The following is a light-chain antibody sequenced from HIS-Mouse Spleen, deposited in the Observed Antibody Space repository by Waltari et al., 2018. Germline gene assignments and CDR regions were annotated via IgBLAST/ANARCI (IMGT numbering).Light chain of an antibody. Sequence: DIQMTQSPSSVSASVGDRVTITCRASQGISSWLAWYQQKPGKAPKLLIYAASSLQSGVPSRFSGSGTGTDFTFTISSLQPEDIATYYCQQYDNLPPFTFGPGTKVDIK. V-gene: IGKV1-12*01. CDR3: QQYDNLPPFT. J-gene: IGKJ3*01. CDR1: QGISSW. CDR2: AAS.